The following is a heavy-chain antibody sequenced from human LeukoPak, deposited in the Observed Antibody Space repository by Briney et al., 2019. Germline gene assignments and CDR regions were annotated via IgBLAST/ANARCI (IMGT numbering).Heavy chain of an antibody. CDR1: GFTFSRYA. V-gene: IGHV3-30*04. Sequence: GGSLRLSCAASGFTFSRYAMHWVRQAPGKGLEWVAVISYDGSNKYYADSVKGRFTISRDNSKNTLYLQMNSLRAEDTAVYYCAREENYYGSGSYYDYWGQGTLVTVSS. CDR2: ISYDGSNK. CDR3: AREENYYGSGSYYDY. J-gene: IGHJ4*02. D-gene: IGHD3-10*01.